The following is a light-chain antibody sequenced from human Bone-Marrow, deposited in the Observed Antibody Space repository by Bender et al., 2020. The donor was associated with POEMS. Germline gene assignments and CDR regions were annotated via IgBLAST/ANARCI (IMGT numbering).Light chain of an antibody. CDR3: CSYEGTRSLDVI. J-gene: IGLJ2*01. Sequence: QSALTQAASVSASPGQSISLSCTGISSDVGSYNLVSWYQQHPGKAPKIMIYEVSKRPSGVSNRFSGSKSGKTASLTISGLQTEDEGDYYCCSYEGTRSLDVIFGGGTKLTVL. CDR2: EVS. CDR1: SSDVGSYNL. V-gene: IGLV2-23*02.